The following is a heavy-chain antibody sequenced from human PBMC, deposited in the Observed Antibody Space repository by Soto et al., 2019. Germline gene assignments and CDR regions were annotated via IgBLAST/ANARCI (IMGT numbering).Heavy chain of an antibody. D-gene: IGHD2-21*02. J-gene: IGHJ4*02. V-gene: IGHV4-34*01. Sequence: PSETLSLTCAVYGGSFSGYYWSWIRQPPGKGLEWIGEINYSGSTNYNPSLKSRVTISVDTSKNQFSLKLSSVTAADTAVYYCGRGGYGGNSGRGHLDYWGQGTLVTVSS. CDR3: GRGGYGGNSGRGHLDY. CDR2: INYSGST. CDR1: GGSFSGYY.